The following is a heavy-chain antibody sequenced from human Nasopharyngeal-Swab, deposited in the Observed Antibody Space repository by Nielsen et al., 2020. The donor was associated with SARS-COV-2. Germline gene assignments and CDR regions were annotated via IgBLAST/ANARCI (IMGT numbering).Heavy chain of an antibody. D-gene: IGHD2-21*02. CDR2: ISHDETNK. V-gene: IGHV3-30-3*01. CDR1: EFTLSSYA. J-gene: IGHJ5*02. CDR3: VRDSRKYCRNIDCYMGNWFDP. Sequence: GGSLRLSCAASEFTLSSYAMHWVRQAPGKGLEWVAVISHDETNKDYADSVKGRFSVSRDNSKNTVYLQMSSLRSEDTAIYYCVRDSRKYCRNIDCYMGNWFDPWGQGTLVTVSS.